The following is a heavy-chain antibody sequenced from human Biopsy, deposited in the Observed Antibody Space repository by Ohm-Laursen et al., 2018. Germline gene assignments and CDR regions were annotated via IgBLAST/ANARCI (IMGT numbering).Heavy chain of an antibody. CDR3: ARAPPLIRGVVESWFDP. CDR2: IYITGET. V-gene: IGHV4-4*07. CDR1: GGYISHYY. Sequence: TLSLTCTVSGGYISHYYWTWIRQPAGQGLEWIGRIYITGETDYNPSLKSRITMSVDSSKKQFSLKLKSVTAADTAIYYCARAPPLIRGVVESWFDPWGQGILVTVSS. D-gene: IGHD3-10*01. J-gene: IGHJ5*02.